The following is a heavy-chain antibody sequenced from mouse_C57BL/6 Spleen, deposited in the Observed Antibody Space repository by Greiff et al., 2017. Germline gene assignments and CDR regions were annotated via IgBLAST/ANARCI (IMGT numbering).Heavy chain of an antibody. D-gene: IGHD2-4*01. V-gene: IGHV6-3*01. CDR1: GFTFSNYW. J-gene: IGHJ2*01. Sequence: EVKLVESGGGLVQPGGSMKLSCVASGFTFSNYWMNWVRQSPEKGLEWVAQIRLKSDNYATHYAESVKGRFTISRDDSKSSVYLQMNNLRAEDTGIYYCTGGDDYDRGYWGQGTTLTVSS. CDR2: IRLKSDNYAT. CDR3: TGGDDYDRGY.